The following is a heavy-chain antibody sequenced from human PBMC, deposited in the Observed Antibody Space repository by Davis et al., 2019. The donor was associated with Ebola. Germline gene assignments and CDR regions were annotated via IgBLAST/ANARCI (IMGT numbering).Heavy chain of an antibody. D-gene: IGHD6-13*01. CDR2: INHSGST. V-gene: IGHV4-34*01. Sequence: GSLRLSCAASGSTFSAYFWTWIRQPPGKGLEWIGEINHSGSTNYNPSLKSRVTISGDTSKTQFSLRLSSVTAADTAVYYCARYRPSFSSSWPTNWFDPWGQGTLVTVSS. CDR1: GSTFSAYF. J-gene: IGHJ5*02. CDR3: ARYRPSFSSSWPTNWFDP.